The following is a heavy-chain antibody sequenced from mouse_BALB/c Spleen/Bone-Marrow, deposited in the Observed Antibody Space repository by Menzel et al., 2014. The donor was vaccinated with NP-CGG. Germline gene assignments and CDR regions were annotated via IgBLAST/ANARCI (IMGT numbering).Heavy chain of an antibody. CDR1: GYTFTDYA. D-gene: IGHD1-1*01. Sequence: VKLVESGPELVRPGVSVKISCKGSGYTFTDYAMHWVKQSHAKSLEWIGVISTYSGNTNYNQKFKGKATMTVDKSSSTANMELARLTSEDSANYYCARDNVSRIYALDDWGEGTPVTVSS. V-gene: IGHV1-67*01. CDR3: ARDNVSRIYALDD. CDR2: ISTYSGNT. J-gene: IGHJ4*01.